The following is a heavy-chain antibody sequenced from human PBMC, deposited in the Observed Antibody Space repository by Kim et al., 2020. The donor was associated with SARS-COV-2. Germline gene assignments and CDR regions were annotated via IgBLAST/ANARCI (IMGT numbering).Heavy chain of an antibody. CDR1: GDSVSSNSAA. CDR2: TYYRSKWYT. Sequence: SQTLSLSCDISGDSVSSNSAAWNWIRQSPSRGLEWLGRTYYRSKWYTDYVLSVKGRITINPDTSKNQFSLQLNSVTPEDTTVYYCARDRQRAGTSVDYWGQGTLVTGSS. J-gene: IGHJ4*02. CDR3: ARDRQRAGTSVDY. V-gene: IGHV6-1*01. D-gene: IGHD6-19*01.